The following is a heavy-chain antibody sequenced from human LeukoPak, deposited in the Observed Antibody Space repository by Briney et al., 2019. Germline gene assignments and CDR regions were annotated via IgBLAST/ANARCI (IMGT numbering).Heavy chain of an antibody. CDR2: INPSGGST. D-gene: IGHD3-10*01. Sequence: SVKVSCXXXXXTFTXYYMHWVRQAPGQGLEWMGIINPSGGSTSYAQKFQGRVTMTRDTSTSTVYMELSSLRSEDTAVYYCARLAMVRDDAFDIWGQGTMVTVSS. CDR3: ARLAMVRDDAFDI. V-gene: IGHV1-46*01. CDR1: XXTFTXYY. J-gene: IGHJ3*02.